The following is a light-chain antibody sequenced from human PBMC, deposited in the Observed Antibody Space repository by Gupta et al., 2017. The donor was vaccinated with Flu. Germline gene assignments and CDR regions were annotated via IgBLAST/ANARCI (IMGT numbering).Light chain of an antibody. V-gene: IGKV3-11*01. CDR2: EAS. CDR3: QKCSSSLTFT. CDR1: QSGGTY. J-gene: IGKJ2*01. Sequence: DTEFTQSPATLSLSPGDRATLSCRASQSGGTYLAWYQKKPGQAPRLLIYEASNRATGIPDRFSGSGSGTDFTLTISSLEAEDVAVYYCQKCSSSLTFTFGQGTRLEIK.